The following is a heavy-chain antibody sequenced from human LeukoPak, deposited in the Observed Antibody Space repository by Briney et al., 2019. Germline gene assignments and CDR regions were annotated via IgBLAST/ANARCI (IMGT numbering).Heavy chain of an antibody. Sequence: GGSLRLSCAASGFTFSSYAMSWVRQAPGKGLEWVSAISGSGGSTYYADSVKGRFTISRDNSKNTLYLQMNSLRAEDTAVYYCARDEVAMAPIPYYYYGMDVWGQGTTVTVS. J-gene: IGHJ6*02. D-gene: IGHD5-24*01. CDR2: ISGSGGST. V-gene: IGHV3-23*01. CDR3: ARDEVAMAPIPYYYYGMDV. CDR1: GFTFSSYA.